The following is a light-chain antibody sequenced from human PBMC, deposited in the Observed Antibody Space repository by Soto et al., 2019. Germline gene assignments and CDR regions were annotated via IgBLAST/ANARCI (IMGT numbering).Light chain of an antibody. J-gene: IGKJ3*01. CDR2: GAS. Sequence: EIVMTQSPATLSMFPGERATLSCRASQSVSSNLAWYQQKPGQAPRLLIYGASTRATGIPARFSGSGSGTEFTLTISRLQSEDFAVYYCQQYNSWPFTFGPGTKVDNK. V-gene: IGKV3-15*01. CDR3: QQYNSWPFT. CDR1: QSVSSN.